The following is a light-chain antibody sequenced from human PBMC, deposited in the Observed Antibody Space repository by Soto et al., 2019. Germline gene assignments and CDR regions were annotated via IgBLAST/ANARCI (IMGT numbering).Light chain of an antibody. CDR2: KAS. J-gene: IGKJ1*01. CDR1: QSISDW. CDR3: QQYDTYPTT. Sequence: DIQMTQSPSTLSASVGDRVTIACRASQSISDWLAWYQQKPGQAPKFIIYKASNLESGVPSRFSGSGSGTEFTLTISSLQPDDFATYYCQQYDTYPTTFGQGTKVEIK. V-gene: IGKV1-5*03.